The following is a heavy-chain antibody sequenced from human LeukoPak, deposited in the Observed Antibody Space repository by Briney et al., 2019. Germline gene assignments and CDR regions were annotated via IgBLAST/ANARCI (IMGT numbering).Heavy chain of an antibody. J-gene: IGHJ3*02. D-gene: IGHD5-24*01. Sequence: GGSLRLSCAASGFTFSTYWMTWVRQAPGKGLEWVANIKQDGSEKYYVDSVKGRFTISRDNAKNSLYLQVNSLRAEDTAVYYCTRGRDGYNRAFHIWGLGTMVTVSS. CDR2: IKQDGSEK. V-gene: IGHV3-7*01. CDR3: TRGRDGYNRAFHI. CDR1: GFTFSTYW.